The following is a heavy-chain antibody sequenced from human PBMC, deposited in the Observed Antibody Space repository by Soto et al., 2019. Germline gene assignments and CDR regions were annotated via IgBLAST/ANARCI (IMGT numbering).Heavy chain of an antibody. J-gene: IGHJ3*02. CDR3: ARVYYYDSSGYSEGHGAFDI. Sequence: ASVKVSCKASGYTFTSYGISWVRQAPGQGLEWMGWISAYNGNTNYAQKLQGRVTMTTDTSTSTAYMELRSLRPDDTAVYYCARVYYYDSSGYSEGHGAFDIWGQGTMVTVSS. CDR1: GYTFTSYG. D-gene: IGHD3-22*01. CDR2: ISAYNGNT. V-gene: IGHV1-18*01.